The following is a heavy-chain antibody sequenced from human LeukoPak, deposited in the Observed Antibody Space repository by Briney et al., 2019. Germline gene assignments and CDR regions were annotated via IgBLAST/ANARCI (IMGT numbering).Heavy chain of an antibody. J-gene: IGHJ4*02. V-gene: IGHV4-30-4*08. CDR2: IYYSGST. D-gene: IGHD1-26*01. Sequence: SQTLSLTCTVSGGSISSGDYYWSLIRQPPGKRLEWIGYIYYSGSTYYNPSLKSRVTISVDTSKNQFSLKLSSVTAADTAVYYCARSRIVGATTFDYWGQGTLVTVSS. CDR3: ARSRIVGATTFDY. CDR1: GGSISSGDYY.